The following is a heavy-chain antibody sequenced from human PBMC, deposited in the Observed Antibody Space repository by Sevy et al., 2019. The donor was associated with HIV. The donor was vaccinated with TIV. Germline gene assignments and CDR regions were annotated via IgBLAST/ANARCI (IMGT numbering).Heavy chain of an antibody. CDR2: MFYRGST. CDR1: GDSVSSDNYY. Sequence: SETSLTCTVSGDSVSSDNYYWSWIRQPPGKGLEWIGYMFYRGSTNYNPSLKSRVTISVDTSKNQFSLKLNSVTAADMAVYYCARLSAVSRSYNFDYWGQGTLVTVSS. V-gene: IGHV4-61*01. D-gene: IGHD4-4*01. CDR3: ARLSAVSRSYNFDY. J-gene: IGHJ4*02.